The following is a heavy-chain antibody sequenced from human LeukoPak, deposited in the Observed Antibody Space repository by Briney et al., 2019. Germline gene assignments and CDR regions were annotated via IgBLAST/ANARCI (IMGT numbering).Heavy chain of an antibody. CDR2: IYYSGST. CDR3: ARTDSSGYYGAY. CDR1: GGSISSGDYY. J-gene: IGHJ4*02. D-gene: IGHD3-22*01. Sequence: SQTLSLTCTVSGGSISSGDYYWSWIRQPPGKGLEWIGYIYYSGSTYYNPSLKSRVTISVDTSNNLFSLKLSSVTAADTAVYYCARTDSSGYYGAYWGQGALVTVSS. V-gene: IGHV4-30-4*01.